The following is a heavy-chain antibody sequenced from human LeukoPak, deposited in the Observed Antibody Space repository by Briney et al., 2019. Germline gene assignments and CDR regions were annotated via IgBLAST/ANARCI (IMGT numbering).Heavy chain of an antibody. CDR3: AREGEDIVDV. CDR2: IYYNGGT. CDR1: GGSISSSGYY. D-gene: IGHD2-15*01. J-gene: IGHJ6*04. V-gene: IGHV4-31*03. Sequence: SETLSLTCTVSGGSISSSGYYWSWIRQHPVKGLEWIGYIYYNGGTSYNLSLKSRLTLSVDTSKNQFSLKLSSVTAADTAVYYCAREGEDIVDVWGKGTTVTVSS.